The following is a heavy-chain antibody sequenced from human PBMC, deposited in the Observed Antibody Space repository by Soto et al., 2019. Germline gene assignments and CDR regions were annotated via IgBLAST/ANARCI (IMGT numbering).Heavy chain of an antibody. V-gene: IGHV4-4*02. D-gene: IGHD4-17*01. J-gene: IGHJ3*02. CDR1: GGSISSSNW. CDR3: SRGTTVVTPEPGAFDN. Sequence: QVQLQESGPGLVKPSGTLSLTCAVSGGSISSSNWWSWVRQPPGKGLEWIGEIYHSGSTNYNPSLQGRGNIAVEQAKDQFSLEPSSLARAETALDFFSRGTTVVTPEPGAFDNWGQGTMVTVSS. CDR2: IYHSGST.